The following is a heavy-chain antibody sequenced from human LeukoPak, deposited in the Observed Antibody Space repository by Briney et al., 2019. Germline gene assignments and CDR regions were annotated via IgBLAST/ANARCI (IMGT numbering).Heavy chain of an antibody. Sequence: GRSLRLSCAASGFTFSSHGMHWVRQAPGKGLEWVALISYDGSGKYYVDSVKGRFTISRDNSKSTLYLQMNSLRAEDTAVYYCAKDRSSSWTFGYWGQGTLVTVSS. V-gene: IGHV3-30*18. J-gene: IGHJ4*02. D-gene: IGHD6-13*01. CDR3: AKDRSSSWTFGY. CDR1: GFTFSSHG. CDR2: ISYDGSGK.